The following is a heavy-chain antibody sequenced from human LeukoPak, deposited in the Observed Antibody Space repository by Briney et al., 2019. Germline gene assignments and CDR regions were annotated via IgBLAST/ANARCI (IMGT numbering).Heavy chain of an antibody. CDR1: GGSFSGYY. CDR2: INHSGST. J-gene: IGHJ4*02. CDR3: ARKSRYYYGSGSYLDY. V-gene: IGHV4-34*01. D-gene: IGHD3-10*01. Sequence: PSETLSLTCAVYGGSFSGYYWSWLRQPPEKGLEWIGEINHSGSTNYNPSLKSRVTISVDTSKNQFSLKLSSVTAADTAVYYCARKSRYYYGSGSYLDYWGQGTLVTVSS.